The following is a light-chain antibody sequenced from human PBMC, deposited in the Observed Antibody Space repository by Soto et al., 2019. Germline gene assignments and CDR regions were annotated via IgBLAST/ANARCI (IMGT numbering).Light chain of an antibody. CDR1: QSVSSN. Sequence: EILMTQSPATLSVSPGERATLSCRASQSVSSNLAWYQQKPGQAPRLLIYGVSTRATGIPARFSGSGAGTEFTLTISSLQAEDFAVYYCQEYGTSRTFGQGTKVEIK. V-gene: IGKV3-15*01. CDR2: GVS. CDR3: QEYGTSRT. J-gene: IGKJ1*01.